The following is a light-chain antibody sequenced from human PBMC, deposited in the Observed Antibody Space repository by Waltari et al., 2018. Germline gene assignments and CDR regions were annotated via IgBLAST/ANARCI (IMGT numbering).Light chain of an antibody. Sequence: QSVTISCTGTSSDVGGYNYVSWYQQHPGKAPKLMIYDVSKRPSGVPDRFSGSESGNTASLTISGLQAEDEADYYCCSYAGSYTPVVFGGGTKLTVL. CDR1: SSDVGGYNY. V-gene: IGLV2-11*01. CDR3: CSYAGSYTPVV. J-gene: IGLJ2*01. CDR2: DVS.